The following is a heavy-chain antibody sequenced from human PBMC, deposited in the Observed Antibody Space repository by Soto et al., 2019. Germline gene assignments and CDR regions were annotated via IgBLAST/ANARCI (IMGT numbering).Heavy chain of an antibody. CDR3: ARDQDYYGLGSDYGGHYYYGMDV. D-gene: IGHD3-10*01. J-gene: IGHJ6*02. CDR1: GGSISSGDYY. Sequence: QVQLQESGPGLVKPSQTLSLTCTVSGGSISSGDYYWSWIRQPPGKGLEWIGYIYYSGSTYYNPSLKSRVTISVDTSKDQFSLQLGSVAAADTAVYYCARDQDYYGLGSDYGGHYYYGMDVWGQGTTVTVSS. CDR2: IYYSGST. V-gene: IGHV4-30-4*01.